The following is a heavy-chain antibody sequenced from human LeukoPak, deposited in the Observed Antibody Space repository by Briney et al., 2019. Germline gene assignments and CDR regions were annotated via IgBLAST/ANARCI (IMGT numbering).Heavy chain of an antibody. CDR3: AREGNIIRFLND. J-gene: IGHJ4*02. D-gene: IGHD3-3*01. Sequence: PETLSLTCTLSRGSISGYYWSSIRQPAGKGREWIGRIYTSGNTNCNPSLKSRVNMSVDTSKSQFSLKLTSVAAADTAVYYCAREGNIIRFLNDWGQGTLVTVSS. V-gene: IGHV4-4*07. CDR2: IYTSGNT. CDR1: RGSISGYY.